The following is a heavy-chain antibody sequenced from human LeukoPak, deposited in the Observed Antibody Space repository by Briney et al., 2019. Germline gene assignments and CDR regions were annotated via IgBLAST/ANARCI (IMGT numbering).Heavy chain of an antibody. CDR1: GYTFTGYY. CDR3: ARGGGNYDYFDY. CDR2: INPNSGGT. D-gene: IGHD1-26*01. J-gene: IGHJ4*02. Sequence: ASVKVSCKASGYTFTGYYMHWVRQAPGQGLEWMGWINPNSGGTNYAQKFQGRVTMTRDTSISTAYMELTSLRSDDTAVYYCARGGGNYDYFDYWGQGTLVTVSS. V-gene: IGHV1-2*02.